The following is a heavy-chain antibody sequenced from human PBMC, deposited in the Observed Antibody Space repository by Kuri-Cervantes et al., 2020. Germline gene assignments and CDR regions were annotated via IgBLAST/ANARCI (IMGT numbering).Heavy chain of an antibody. CDR2: INPNSGGT. V-gene: IGHV1-2*04. J-gene: IGHJ3*02. D-gene: IGHD6-13*01. CDR3: ARDPPAAGIPGGAFDI. CDR1: GYTFTSYA. Sequence: ASVKVSCKASGYTFTSYAMHWVRQAPGQGLEWMGWINPNSGGTNYAQKFQGWVTMTRDTSISTAYMELSRLRSDDTAVYYCARDPPAAGIPGGAFDIWGQGTMVTVSS.